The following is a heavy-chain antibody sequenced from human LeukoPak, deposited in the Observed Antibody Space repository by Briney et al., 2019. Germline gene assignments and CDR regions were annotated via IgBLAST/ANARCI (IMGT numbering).Heavy chain of an antibody. CDR3: ARHQGSSGYYGGYYFDY. CDR1: GGSISSSSSY. V-gene: IGHV4-39*01. Sequence: SETLSLTCTVSGGSISSSSSYWGWIRQPPGKGLEWIGSIYYSGSTYYNPSLKSRVTISVDTSKNQFSLKLSSVPAADTAVYYCARHQGSSGYYGGYYFDYWGQGTLVPVSS. J-gene: IGHJ4*02. D-gene: IGHD3-22*01. CDR2: IYYSGST.